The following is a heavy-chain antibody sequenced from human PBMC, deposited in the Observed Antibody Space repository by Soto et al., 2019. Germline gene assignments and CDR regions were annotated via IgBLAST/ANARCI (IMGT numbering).Heavy chain of an antibody. CDR1: GITFRKAW. CDR2: IKSRSDGGTT. V-gene: IGHV3-15*01. CDR3: TTNFYSDHGMDV. J-gene: IGHJ6*02. D-gene: IGHD4-17*01. Sequence: GGSLRLSCAASGITFRKAWMNWVRQSPGKGLEWVGRIKSRSDGGTTDYAAPVKGRFTISRDDSKDTLWLQMNSLKTEDTAVYYCTTNFYSDHGMDVWGQGTTVTVSS.